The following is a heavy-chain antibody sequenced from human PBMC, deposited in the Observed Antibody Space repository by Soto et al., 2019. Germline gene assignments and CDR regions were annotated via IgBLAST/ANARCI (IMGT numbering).Heavy chain of an antibody. J-gene: IGHJ4*02. CDR1: GYTFTGYY. V-gene: IGHV1-2*02. CDR3: ARGGDIGILTGYPRGYYFDY. Sequence: ASVKVSCKASGYTFTGYYMHWVLQAPGQGLEWMGWINPNSGGTNYAQKFQGRVTMTRDTSISTAYMELSRLRSDDTAVYYCARGGDIGILTGYPRGYYFDYWGQGTLVTVSS. CDR2: INPNSGGT. D-gene: IGHD3-9*01.